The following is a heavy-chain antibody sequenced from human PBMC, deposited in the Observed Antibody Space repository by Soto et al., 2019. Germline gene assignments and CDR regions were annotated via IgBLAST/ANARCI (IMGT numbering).Heavy chain of an antibody. CDR3: ASSGGPEGGWFDP. CDR1: GGSIRRRGYY. D-gene: IGHD2-15*01. Sequence: SETLSLTCSVSGGSIRRRGYYWSWIRQRPGEGPEWIGFVYYSGITDYNPSLKSRVTISADTSKNQFSLSLYSVTAADTAVYYFASSGGPEGGWFDPWGQGILVTVSS. CDR2: VYYSGIT. V-gene: IGHV4-31*02. J-gene: IGHJ5*02.